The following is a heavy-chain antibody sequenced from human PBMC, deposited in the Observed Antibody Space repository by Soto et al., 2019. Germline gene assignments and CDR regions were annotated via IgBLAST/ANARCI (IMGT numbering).Heavy chain of an antibody. J-gene: IGHJ4*02. CDR1: GFTFTKYW. CDR3: TTVFEY. Sequence: EVQLVQSGGGSVQPGGSLRLSCAASGFTFTKYWMHWVRQVPGKGLVWVSRIDGVGTGTSYSDSVRGRFTISRDNAENTLYLQMNSLRAEDTAVYYCTTVFEYWSQGTPVTVSS. CDR2: IDGVGTGT. V-gene: IGHV3-74*01.